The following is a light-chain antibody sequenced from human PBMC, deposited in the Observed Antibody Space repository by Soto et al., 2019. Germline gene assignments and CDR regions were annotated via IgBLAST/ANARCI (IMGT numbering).Light chain of an antibody. CDR2: DGS. J-gene: IGKJ5*01. Sequence: EIVLTQSPGTLSLSPGERATLSCRASHSVSSSYLAWYQQKPGQAPRLLIYDGSNRATGIPARFRGSRSGTEFTLTISSLLSEDFAVYYCQQYDNWPPITFGQGTRLEIK. CDR3: QQYDNWPPIT. CDR1: HSVSSSY. V-gene: IGKV3-20*01.